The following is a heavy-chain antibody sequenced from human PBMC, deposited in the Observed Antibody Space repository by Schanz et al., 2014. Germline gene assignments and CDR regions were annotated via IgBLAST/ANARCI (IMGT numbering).Heavy chain of an antibody. V-gene: IGHV3-30*03. D-gene: IGHD5-12*01. CDR1: GFTFRSYG. J-gene: IGHJ3*02. CDR2: ISYDGTNE. CDR3: AGAVATIRADSFDI. Sequence: QVQLVESGGGVVQPGRSRRLSCEASGFTFRSYGMHWVRQAPGKGLEWVAVISYDGTNEYYAESVKGRFTISRDNAKNSLYLQMNSLRAEDTAVYYCAGAVATIRADSFDIWGQGTMVAVSS.